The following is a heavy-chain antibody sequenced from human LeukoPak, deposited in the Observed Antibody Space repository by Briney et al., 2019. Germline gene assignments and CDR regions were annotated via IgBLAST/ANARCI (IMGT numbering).Heavy chain of an antibody. D-gene: IGHD3-16*02. CDR3: AKEGGYGELSSYFDY. Sequence: PGGTLRLSCAAPGFTFSSYGMTWVRQAPGRGLEWVSAFSGSGGSTYYADSVKGRFTITRDNSKNTRYLKMNSLRAEDTAVYYGAKEGGYGELSSYFDYWGQGTLVTVSS. V-gene: IGHV3-23*01. CDR2: FSGSGGST. J-gene: IGHJ4*02. CDR1: GFTFSSYG.